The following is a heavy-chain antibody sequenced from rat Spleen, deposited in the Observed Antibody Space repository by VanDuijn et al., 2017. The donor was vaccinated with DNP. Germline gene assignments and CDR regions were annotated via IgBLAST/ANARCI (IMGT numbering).Heavy chain of an antibody. Sequence: QVQLKESGPGLVQPSQTLSLTCTVSGLSLTSYHVSWVRQPPGKSLVWMGTIWAGGVTNYNSTVQSRLSISRDTSKSQVFLKMNSLQSEETGTYYCARHTYGHFFDYWGKGVMVTVSS. CDR2: IWAGGVT. J-gene: IGHJ2*01. D-gene: IGHD1-11*01. CDR3: ARHTYGHFFDY. CDR1: GLSLTSYH. V-gene: IGHV2-72*01.